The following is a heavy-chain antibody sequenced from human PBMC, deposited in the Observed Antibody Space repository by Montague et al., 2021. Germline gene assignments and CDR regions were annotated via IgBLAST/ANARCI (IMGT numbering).Heavy chain of an antibody. CDR3: GRDYWGSIDY. CDR2: MRSSGGP. CDR1: GGSVNGYD. Sequence: SETLSLTCSVSGGSVNGYDWSWIRQPPGKGLEWIGYMRSSGGPNYNPSFKSRLAISIDRSRNQFSLELSFVTAADTAIYFCGRDYWGSIDYWGHGILVTVSS. J-gene: IGHJ4*01. V-gene: IGHV4-59*02. D-gene: IGHD7-27*01.